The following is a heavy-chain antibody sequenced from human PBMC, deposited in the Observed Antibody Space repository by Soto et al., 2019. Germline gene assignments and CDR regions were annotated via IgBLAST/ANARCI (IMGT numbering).Heavy chain of an antibody. V-gene: IGHV3-30*18. J-gene: IGHJ6*02. CDR1: GFTFSSYG. Sequence: VGSLRLSCAASGFTFSSYGMHWVRQAPGKGLEWVAVISYDGSNKYYADSVKGRFTISRDNSKNTLYLQMNSLRAEDTAVYYCAKAGGYYDILTGYHYYYGMDVWGQGTTVTVSS. CDR2: ISYDGSNK. D-gene: IGHD3-9*01. CDR3: AKAGGYYDILTGYHYYYGMDV.